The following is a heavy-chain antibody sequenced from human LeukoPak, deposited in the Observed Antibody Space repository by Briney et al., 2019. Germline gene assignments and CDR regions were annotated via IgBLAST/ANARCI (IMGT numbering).Heavy chain of an antibody. CDR3: AKDIYDFWSGYHLDY. V-gene: IGHV3-9*01. CDR1: GFTFDDYA. CDR2: ISWNSGSI. Sequence: GGSLRLSCADSGFTFDDYAMHWVRQAPGKGLEWVSGISWNSGSIGYADSVKGRFTISRDNAKNSLYLQMNSLRAEDTALYYCAKDIYDFWSGYHLDYWGQGTLVTVSS. D-gene: IGHD3-3*01. J-gene: IGHJ4*02.